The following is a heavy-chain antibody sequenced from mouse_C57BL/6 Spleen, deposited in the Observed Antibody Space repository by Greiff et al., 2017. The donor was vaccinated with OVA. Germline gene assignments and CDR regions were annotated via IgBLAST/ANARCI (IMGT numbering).Heavy chain of an antibody. D-gene: IGHD2-12*01. Sequence: QVQLQQSGAELVKPGASVKISCKASGSAFSSYWMNWVKQRPGTCLAWIGQIYPGDGDTNYNGKFKGKATLTADKASSTAYMQLSSLTSEDSAVYFCARSPYEYAMDYWGQGTSVTVAS. J-gene: IGHJ4*01. CDR1: GSAFSSYW. CDR2: IYPGDGDT. V-gene: IGHV1-80*01. CDR3: ARSPYEYAMDY.